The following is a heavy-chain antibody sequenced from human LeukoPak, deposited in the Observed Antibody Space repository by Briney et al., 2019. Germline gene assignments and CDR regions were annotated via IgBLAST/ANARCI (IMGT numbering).Heavy chain of an antibody. V-gene: IGHV4-39*07. CDR3: ARDVGAYSSSDFDY. D-gene: IGHD6-13*01. CDR2: IYYSGST. Sequence: SETLSLTCTVSGGSTSSSSYYWGWIRQPPGKGLEWIGSIYYSGSTYYNPSLKSRVTISVDTSKNQFSLKLSSVTAADTAVYYCARDVGAYSSSDFDYWGQGTLVTVSS. CDR1: GGSTSSSSYY. J-gene: IGHJ4*02.